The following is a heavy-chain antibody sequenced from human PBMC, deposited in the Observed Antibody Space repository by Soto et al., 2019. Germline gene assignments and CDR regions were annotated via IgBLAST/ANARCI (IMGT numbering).Heavy chain of an antibody. CDR2: INAGNGNT. V-gene: IGHV1-3*01. D-gene: IGHD2-2*01. CDR1: GYTFTSYA. J-gene: IGHJ6*02. CDR3: ARDTEDIVLVPAATYSYYYYGMDV. Sequence: GASVKVSCKASGYTFTSYAMHWVRQAPGQRLEWMGWINAGNGNTNYAQKLQGRVTMTTDTSTSTAYMELRSLRSDDTAVYYCARDTEDIVLVPAATYSYYYYGMDVWGQGTTVTVSS.